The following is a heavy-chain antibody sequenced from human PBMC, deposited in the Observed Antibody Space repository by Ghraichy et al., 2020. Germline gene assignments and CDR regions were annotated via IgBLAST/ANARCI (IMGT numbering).Heavy chain of an antibody. V-gene: IGHV1-24*01. CDR3: ATESPVLQDILTGYFSFDY. Sequence: ASVKVSCKVSGYTLTELSMHWVRQAPGKGLEWMGGFDPEDGETIYAQKFQGRVTMTEDTSTDTAYMELSSLRSEDTAVYYCATESPVLQDILTGYFSFDYWGQGTLVTVSS. J-gene: IGHJ4*02. D-gene: IGHD3-9*01. CDR2: FDPEDGET. CDR1: GYTLTELS.